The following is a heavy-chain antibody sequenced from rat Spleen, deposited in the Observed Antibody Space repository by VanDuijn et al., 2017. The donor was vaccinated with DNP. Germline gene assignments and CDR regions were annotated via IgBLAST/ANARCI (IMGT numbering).Heavy chain of an antibody. D-gene: IGHD1-9*01. CDR1: GFIFSDYA. V-gene: IGHV5S10*01. CDR3: AKVRTTGIPGFAY. Sequence: EVQLVESGGGLVQPGNSLKLSCAASGFIFSDYAMAWVRRSPRRGLEWVATIIYDGSRTYYRDSVKGRFTISRDNAENTVYLQMNSLRSEDTATYYCAKVRTTGIPGFAYWGQGTLVTVSS. J-gene: IGHJ3*01. CDR2: IIYDGSRT.